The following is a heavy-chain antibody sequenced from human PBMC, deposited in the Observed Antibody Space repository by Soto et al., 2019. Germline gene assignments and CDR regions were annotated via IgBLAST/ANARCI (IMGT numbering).Heavy chain of an antibody. CDR3: ARDPLEYYYDSSGYYFDY. D-gene: IGHD3-22*01. CDR2: INAGNGNT. V-gene: IGHV1-3*01. J-gene: IGHJ4*02. CDR1: GYTFTSYA. Sequence: ASVKVSCKASGYTFTSYAMHWARQAPGQRLEWMGWINAGNGNTKYSQKFQGRVTITRDTSASTAYMELSSLRSEDTAVYYCARDPLEYYYDSSGYYFDYWGQGTLVTVSS.